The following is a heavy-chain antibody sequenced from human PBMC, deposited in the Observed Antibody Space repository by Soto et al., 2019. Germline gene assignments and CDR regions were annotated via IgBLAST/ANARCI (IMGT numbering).Heavy chain of an antibody. CDR1: GFTVSSNY. Sequence: GGSLRLSCASSGFTVSSNYMSWVRQAPGKGLEWVSVIYSGGSTYYADSVKGRFTISRGNSKNTLYLQMNSLRAEDTAVYYCARDTLYYYYGMDVWGQGTTVTVSS. CDR2: IYSGGST. V-gene: IGHV3-66*01. CDR3: ARDTLYYYYGMDV. J-gene: IGHJ6*02.